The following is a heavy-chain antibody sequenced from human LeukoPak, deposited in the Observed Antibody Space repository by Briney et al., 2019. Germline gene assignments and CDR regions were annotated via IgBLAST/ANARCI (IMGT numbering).Heavy chain of an antibody. J-gene: IGHJ4*02. CDR2: ISGSGGST. V-gene: IGHV3-23*01. Sequence: GGSLRLSCAASGFTFSSYAISWVRQAPGKGLEWVSAISGSGGSTYYADSVKGRFTISRDNSNNTLYLQMNSLRAEDTAVYYCAKDRDSSGYYYWVYWGQGTLVTVSS. CDR3: AKDRDSSGYYYWVY. D-gene: IGHD3-22*01. CDR1: GFTFSSYA.